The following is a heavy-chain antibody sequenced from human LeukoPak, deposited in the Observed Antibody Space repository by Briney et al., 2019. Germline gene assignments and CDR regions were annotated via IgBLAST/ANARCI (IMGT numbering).Heavy chain of an antibody. Sequence: GESLKISCKGSGYSFTSYWIGWVRQMSGKGLEWTGIIHPGDSDTRYSPSFQGQVTISVDKSISTAYLQWSSLKASDTAIYYCARPKGGSRLEPYYWGQGTLVTVSS. V-gene: IGHV5-51*01. CDR2: IHPGDSDT. CDR3: ARPKGGSRLEPYY. D-gene: IGHD1-14*01. CDR1: GYSFTSYW. J-gene: IGHJ4*02.